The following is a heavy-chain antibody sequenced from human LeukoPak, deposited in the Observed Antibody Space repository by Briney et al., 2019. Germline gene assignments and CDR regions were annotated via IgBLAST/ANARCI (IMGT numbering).Heavy chain of an antibody. CDR2: ISSSSSYI. V-gene: IGHV3-21*01. Sequence: PGGSLRLSCAASGFTFSSYSMNWVRQAPGKGLEWVSSISSSSSYIYYADSVKGRFTISRDNAKNSLYLQMNSLRAEDTAVYYCATDSEGSGPFDYWGQGTLVTVSS. J-gene: IGHJ4*02. CDR3: ATDSEGSGPFDY. D-gene: IGHD1-26*01. CDR1: GFTFSSYS.